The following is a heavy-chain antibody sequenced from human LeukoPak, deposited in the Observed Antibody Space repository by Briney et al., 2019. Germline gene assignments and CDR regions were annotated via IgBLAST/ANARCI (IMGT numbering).Heavy chain of an antibody. CDR2: INPNSGGT. Sequence: ASVKVSCKASGYTFTGYYMHWVRQAPGQGLEWMGWINPNSGGTNYAQKFQGRDTMTRDTSISTAYMELSRLRSDDTAVYYCARDKWFGELDYFDYWGQGTLATVSS. V-gene: IGHV1-2*02. J-gene: IGHJ4*02. D-gene: IGHD3-10*01. CDR1: GYTFTGYY. CDR3: ARDKWFGELDYFDY.